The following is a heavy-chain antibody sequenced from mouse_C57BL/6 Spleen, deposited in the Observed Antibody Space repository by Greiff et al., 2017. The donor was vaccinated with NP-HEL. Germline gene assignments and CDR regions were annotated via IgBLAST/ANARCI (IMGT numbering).Heavy chain of an antibody. D-gene: IGHD2-5*01. Sequence: QVQLQQPGAELVMPGASVKLSCKASGYTFTSYWMHWVKQRPGQGLEWIGEIDPSDSYTNYNQKFKGKSTLTVDKSSSTAYMQLSSLTSEDSAVYYCARKDYRSYGGWYFEVWGTGTTVTVSS. CDR2: IDPSDSYT. CDR3: ARKDYRSYGGWYFEV. J-gene: IGHJ1*03. CDR1: GYTFTSYW. V-gene: IGHV1-69*01.